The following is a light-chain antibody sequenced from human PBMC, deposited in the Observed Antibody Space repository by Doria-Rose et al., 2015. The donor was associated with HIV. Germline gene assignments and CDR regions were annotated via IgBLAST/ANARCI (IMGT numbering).Light chain of an antibody. CDR1: QSFSSTY. V-gene: IGKV3-20*01. J-gene: IGKJ1*01. CDR2: DGP. CDR3: HQYGTSWT. Sequence: TQSPGTLSLSPGERATLSCRASQSFSSTYLAWYQHNPGQAPSLLIYDGPTMYTGIPDRCSARGSGTDFTLTINRLEPEDFALYYCHQYGTSWTFGQGTKVEI.